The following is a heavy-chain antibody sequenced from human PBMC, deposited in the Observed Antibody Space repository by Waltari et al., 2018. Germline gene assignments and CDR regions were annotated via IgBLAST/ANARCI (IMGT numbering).Heavy chain of an antibody. V-gene: IGHV4-61*02. J-gene: IGHJ6*02. CDR1: GGSLSTLNFS. Sequence: QVQLQESGPGLAKASQTLSLTCDVSGGSLSTLNFSWSWIRQPAGKGLEWIGRIYRSGVTDYNPSIRGRATMFLDMSKNQFSLTVDSLIAADTAVYYCAVSPDTATSRAAFHFWGPGTTVSVSS. CDR3: AVSPDTATSRAAFHF. CDR2: IYRSGVT. D-gene: IGHD5-18*01.